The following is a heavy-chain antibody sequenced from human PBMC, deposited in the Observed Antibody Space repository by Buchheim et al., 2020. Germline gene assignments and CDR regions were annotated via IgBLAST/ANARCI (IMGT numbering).Heavy chain of an antibody. D-gene: IGHD2-2*01. CDR3: ARELGYCSSTSCSARGYYYYGMDV. CDR2: ISSSSSYT. Sequence: VQLVESGGGLVKPGGSLRLSCAASGFTFSDYYMSWIRQAPGKGLEWVSYISSSSSYTNYAESVKGRFTISRDKAKNSLYLQMNSLRAEDTAVYYCARELGYCSSTSCSARGYYYYGMDVWGQGTT. CDR1: GFTFSDYY. J-gene: IGHJ6*02. V-gene: IGHV3-11*06.